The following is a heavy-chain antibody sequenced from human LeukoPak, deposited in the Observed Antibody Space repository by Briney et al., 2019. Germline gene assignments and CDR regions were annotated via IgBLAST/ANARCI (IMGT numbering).Heavy chain of an antibody. J-gene: IGHJ1*01. V-gene: IGHV3-23*01. CDR2: ISGSGVAT. D-gene: IGHD1-26*01. CDR1: GFTFSSYA. Sequence: GGSLRLSCVASGFTFSSYAMGWVRQAPGKGLEWVSAISGSGVATHYAGSVKGRFSISRDNSKNTLYLQMDSLRAEDTALYYCAKRVVVGATSPYSDFQDWGQGTLVTVSS. CDR3: AKRVVVGATSPYSDFQD.